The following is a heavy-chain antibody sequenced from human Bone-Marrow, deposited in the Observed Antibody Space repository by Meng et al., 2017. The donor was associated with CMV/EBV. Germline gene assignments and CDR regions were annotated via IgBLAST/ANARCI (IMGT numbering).Heavy chain of an antibody. CDR1: GGSISSHY. CDR3: ARDPNDYGDYSWFDP. J-gene: IGHJ5*02. V-gene: IGHV4-59*11. D-gene: IGHD4-17*01. CDR2: VYYSARST. Sequence: SETLSLTCSVVGGSISSHYWSWIRQPPGKGLEWIGFVYYSARSTNYSPSLKSRVTISVDTSKNQFSLRLSSVTAADTAVYYCARDPNDYGDYSWFDPWGQGTLVTVSS.